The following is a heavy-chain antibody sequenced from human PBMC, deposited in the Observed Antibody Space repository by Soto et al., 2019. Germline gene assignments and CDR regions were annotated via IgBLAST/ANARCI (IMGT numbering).Heavy chain of an antibody. J-gene: IGHJ3*01. Sequence: QVQLVESGGGVVQPGRSLRLSCAASGFTFSNYAMHWVRQVPGKGLEWVAVISFDGSNKYCADSVKGRFTISRDNSKNTLFLQMNSLRAEDTAVYYCAREGSGTTCGAFDFWGQGTLVTVSS. CDR1: GFTFSNYA. D-gene: IGHD1-1*01. V-gene: IGHV3-30-3*01. CDR2: ISFDGSNK. CDR3: AREGSGTTCGAFDF.